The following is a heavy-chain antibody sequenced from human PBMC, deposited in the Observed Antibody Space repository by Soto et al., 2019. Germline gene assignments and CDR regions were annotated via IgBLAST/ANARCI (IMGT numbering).Heavy chain of an antibody. V-gene: IGHV3-30-3*01. D-gene: IGHD3-3*01. CDR3: ARAKDRQSITIFGVVSSYYGMDV. J-gene: IGHJ6*02. Sequence: GGSLRLSCAASGFTFSSYAMHWVRQAPGKGLEWVAVISYDGSNKYYADSVKGRFTISRDNSENTLYLQMNSLRAEDTAVYYCARAKDRQSITIFGVVSSYYGMDVWGQGTTVTVSS. CDR1: GFTFSSYA. CDR2: ISYDGSNK.